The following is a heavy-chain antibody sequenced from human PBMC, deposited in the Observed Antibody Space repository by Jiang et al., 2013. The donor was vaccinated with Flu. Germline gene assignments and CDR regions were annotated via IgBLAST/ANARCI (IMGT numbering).Heavy chain of an antibody. J-gene: IGHJ1*01. CDR3: AHSYDSGGSQDAEYFQH. CDR2: IYWDDGK. V-gene: IGHV2-5*02. D-gene: IGHD3-22*01. Sequence: LVLIYWDDGKRYSPSLKSRLTITKDTSKNQVVLTMTNMDPVDTATYYCAHSYDSGGSQDAEYFQHWGQGTLVTVSS.